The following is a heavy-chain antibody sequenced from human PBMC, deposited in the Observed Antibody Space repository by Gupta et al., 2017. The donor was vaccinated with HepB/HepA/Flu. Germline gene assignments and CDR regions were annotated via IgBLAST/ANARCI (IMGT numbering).Heavy chain of an antibody. CDR3: ARNSTKSKWIDP. Sequence: QVQLQESGPGLVKPSQTLSLTCTVSGGSVNSGDFYWSWIRQSPGKGLEWIGCIYYIGTTYYNPSLKSRITISIDRSKNLFSLSLKSVTAADTAVYYCARNSTKSKWIDPWGQGTLVTVSS. V-gene: IGHV4-30-4*08. CDR1: GGSVNSGDFY. CDR2: IYYIGTT. J-gene: IGHJ5*02. D-gene: IGHD1-1*01.